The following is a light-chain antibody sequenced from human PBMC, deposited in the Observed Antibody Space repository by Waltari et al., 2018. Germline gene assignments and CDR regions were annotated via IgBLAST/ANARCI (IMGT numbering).Light chain of an antibody. CDR1: SSDVENYHL. CDR3: CSYAGRSTWV. J-gene: IGLJ3*02. V-gene: IGLV2-23*02. Sequence: QSALTQPASVSGSPVQSITISCTGTSSDVENYHLVSWYQQHPDKAPTLMIFEVSQRPSGVSDRFSGSKSGNSASLTISGLQADDEADYYCCSYAGRSTWVFGGGTKLTVL. CDR2: EVS.